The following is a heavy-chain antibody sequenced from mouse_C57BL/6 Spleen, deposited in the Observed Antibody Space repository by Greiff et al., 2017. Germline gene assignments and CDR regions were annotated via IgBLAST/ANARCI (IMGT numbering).Heavy chain of an antibody. CDR1: GFTFSDYY. V-gene: IGHV5-12*01. CDR2: ISNGGGST. J-gene: IGHJ4*01. CDR3: ARHYYSGGRYALDY. Sequence: EVQGVESGGGLVQPGGSLKLSCAASGFTFSDYYMYWVRQTPEKRLEWVAYISNGGGSTYYPDTVKGRFTISRYNAKNTLYLQMSRLKSEDTAMYYCARHYYSGGRYALDYWGQGTSVTVSS. D-gene: IGHD2-12*01.